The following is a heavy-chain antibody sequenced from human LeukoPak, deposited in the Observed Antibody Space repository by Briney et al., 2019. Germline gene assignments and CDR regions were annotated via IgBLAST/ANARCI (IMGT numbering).Heavy chain of an antibody. CDR2: ISYDGSNK. CDR3: ARDQIAVAPWENWFDP. V-gene: IGHV3-30-3*01. Sequence: PGGSLRLSCAASGFTFNSYSMHWVRQAPGKGLEWVAVISYDGSNKYYADSVKGRFTISRDNSKNTLYLQMNSLRAEDTAVYYCARDQIAVAPWENWFDPWGQGTLVTVSS. D-gene: IGHD6-19*01. CDR1: GFTFNSYS. J-gene: IGHJ5*02.